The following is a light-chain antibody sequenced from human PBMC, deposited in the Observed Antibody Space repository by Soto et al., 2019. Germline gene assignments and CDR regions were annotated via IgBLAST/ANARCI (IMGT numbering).Light chain of an antibody. V-gene: IGKV1-5*03. J-gene: IGKJ1*01. Sequence: DIQMTQSPSTLSASVGDRVTITCRASQSISSWLAWYQQKPGKAPKLLIYEASSLESGGPSRFIGSGSGTEFTLTISRQQPDDFATYYCQQYNSYPWTFAQGTKDEIK. CDR3: QQYNSYPWT. CDR1: QSISSW. CDR2: EAS.